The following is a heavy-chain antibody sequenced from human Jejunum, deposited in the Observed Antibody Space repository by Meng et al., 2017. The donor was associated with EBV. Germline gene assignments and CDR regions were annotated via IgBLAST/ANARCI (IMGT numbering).Heavy chain of an antibody. J-gene: IGHJ4*02. V-gene: IGHV1-18*01. D-gene: IGHD6-6*01. Sequence: QVQLVQSGAEVKKPGASVKVSCKTSGYTFNNYGTTWVRQAPGQGLEWMGWISTYYGNTDCAQKFQDRLTMTTDTSTSTAYMELRSLRSDDTAVYYCARDLLTLGSDSSSPDFDDWGQGTLVTVSS. CDR3: ARDLLTLGSDSSSPDFDD. CDR1: GYTFNNYG. CDR2: ISTYYGNT.